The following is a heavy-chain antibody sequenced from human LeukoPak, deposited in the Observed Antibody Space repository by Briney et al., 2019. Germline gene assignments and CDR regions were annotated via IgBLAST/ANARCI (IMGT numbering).Heavy chain of an antibody. D-gene: IGHD3-10*01. V-gene: IGHV1-18*01. Sequence: APVKVSCKASGYTFTHYGISWVRQAPGQGLEWLGWIGPYNGNTYYAQNFQGRVTMTTDTATSTVYMELMSLRSDDTAVYYCARGPSYYGFDYWGQGTLVTVSS. CDR2: IGPYNGNT. CDR3: ARGPSYYGFDY. CDR1: GYTFTHYG. J-gene: IGHJ4*02.